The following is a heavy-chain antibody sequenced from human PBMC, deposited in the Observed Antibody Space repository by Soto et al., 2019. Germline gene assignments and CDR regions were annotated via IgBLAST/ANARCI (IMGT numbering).Heavy chain of an antibody. CDR3: AKDRRGYYYGTTENGY. D-gene: IGHD3-22*01. CDR2: ISGSGGST. CDR1: GFTFSSYA. J-gene: IGHJ4*02. Sequence: EVQLLESGGGLVQPGGSLRLSCAASGFTFSSYAMSWVRQAPGKGLEWVSAISGSGGSTYYADSVKGRFTISRDNSKNTLYLQMNSLRAEDTAVYYCAKDRRGYYYGTTENGYWGQGTLVTVSS. V-gene: IGHV3-23*01.